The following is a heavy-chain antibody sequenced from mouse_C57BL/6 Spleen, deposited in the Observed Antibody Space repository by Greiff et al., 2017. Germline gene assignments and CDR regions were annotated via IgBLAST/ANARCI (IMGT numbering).Heavy chain of an antibody. CDR1: GYTFTSYW. Sequence: QVQLQQPGAELVKPGASVQLSCKASGYTFTSYWLQWVKQRPGQGLEWIGAIDPSDSYTNYTQKFKGKATLTVDTSSSTAYMQLSSLTSEDSAVYYCARKPTAYYYAMDYWGQGTSVTVSS. CDR3: ARKPTAYYYAMDY. D-gene: IGHD2-10*01. CDR2: IDPSDSYT. J-gene: IGHJ4*01. V-gene: IGHV1-50*01.